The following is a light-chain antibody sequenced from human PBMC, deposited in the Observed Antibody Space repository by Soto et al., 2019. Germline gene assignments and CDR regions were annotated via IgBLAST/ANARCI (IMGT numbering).Light chain of an antibody. CDR1: GSDVGNYYY. V-gene: IGLV2-8*01. Sequence: QPALTQPPSASGSPGQSVTISCTGTGSDVGNYYYVSWYQQHPGKAPKLVIYEVNKRPSGVPDRFSGSKSGNTASLTVSGLQAEDEADYYCASYAGSKGVLFGGGTKVTVL. CDR3: ASYAGSKGVL. J-gene: IGLJ3*02. CDR2: EVN.